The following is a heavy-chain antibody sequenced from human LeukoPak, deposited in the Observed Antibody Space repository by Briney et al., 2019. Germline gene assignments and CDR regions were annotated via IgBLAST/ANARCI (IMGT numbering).Heavy chain of an antibody. CDR3: ARVWYYDILTGYSNPAYFDY. Sequence: ASVKVSCKASGYTFTSYDINWVRQAPGQGLEWMGRINPNSGGTNYAQKFQGRVTMTRDTSISTAYMELSRLRSDDTAVYYCARVWYYDILTGYSNPAYFDYWGQGTLVTVSS. J-gene: IGHJ4*02. CDR2: INPNSGGT. V-gene: IGHV1-2*06. CDR1: GYTFTSYD. D-gene: IGHD3-9*01.